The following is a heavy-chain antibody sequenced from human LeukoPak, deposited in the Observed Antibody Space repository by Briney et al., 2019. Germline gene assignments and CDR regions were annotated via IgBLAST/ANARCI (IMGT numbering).Heavy chain of an antibody. V-gene: IGHV3-66*01. CDR1: GFTVSSNY. D-gene: IGHD3-22*01. J-gene: IGHJ1*01. CDR2: IYSGGST. CDR3: AREKSYYDSSGYLPVPLYFQH. Sequence: GSLRLSCAASGFTVSSNYMSWVRQAPGKGLEWVSVIYSGGSTYYADSVKGRFTISRDNSKNTLYLQMNSLRAEDTAVYYCAREKSYYDSSGYLPVPLYFQHWGQGTLVTVSS.